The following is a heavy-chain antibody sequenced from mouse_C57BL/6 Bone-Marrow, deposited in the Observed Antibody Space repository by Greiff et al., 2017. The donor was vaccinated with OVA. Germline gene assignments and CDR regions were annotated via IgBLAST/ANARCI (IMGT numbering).Heavy chain of an antibody. CDR3: ASGGYYYGSLYARDY. D-gene: IGHD1-1*01. J-gene: IGHJ4*01. Sequence: QVQLQQPGAELVKPGASVTLSCTASGYTFTSYWVHWVRQRPGQGLEWIGMIHPNSGSTNYNAKFKSKATLTVDKSSSTDYMQLSSLTSEDSAVYDCASGGYYYGSLYARDYWGQGTSVTVCS. V-gene: IGHV1-64*01. CDR2: IHPNSGST. CDR1: GYTFTSYW.